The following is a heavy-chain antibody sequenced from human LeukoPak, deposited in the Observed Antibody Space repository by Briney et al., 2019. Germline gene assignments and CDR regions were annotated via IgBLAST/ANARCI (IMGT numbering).Heavy chain of an antibody. CDR1: GDSISSYY. Sequence: PSETLSLTCTVSGDSISSYYWSWIRQPPGKGLEWIGHIDYTGSANYKPALKSRVTIAVDTPKNQFSLRLSSVTAADTAVYYCERHEVGLKVGGAKYYFAVDVWGQGTTVTVSS. J-gene: IGHJ6*02. V-gene: IGHV4-59*08. D-gene: IGHD1-26*01. CDR3: ERHEVGLKVGGAKYYFAVDV. CDR2: IDYTGSA.